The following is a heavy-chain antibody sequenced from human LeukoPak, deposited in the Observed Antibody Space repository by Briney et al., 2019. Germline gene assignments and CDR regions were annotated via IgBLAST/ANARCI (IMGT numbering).Heavy chain of an antibody. CDR2: INHSGST. D-gene: IGHD5-12*01. Sequence: PSETLSLTCAVYGGSFSGYYWSWIRQPPGKGLEWIGEINHSGSTNYNPSLKSRVTISVDTSKNQFSLKLSSVTAADTAVYYCASDRRGWRGSFDYWGQGTLVTVSS. V-gene: IGHV4-34*01. CDR3: ASDRRGWRGSFDY. J-gene: IGHJ4*02. CDR1: GGSFSGYY.